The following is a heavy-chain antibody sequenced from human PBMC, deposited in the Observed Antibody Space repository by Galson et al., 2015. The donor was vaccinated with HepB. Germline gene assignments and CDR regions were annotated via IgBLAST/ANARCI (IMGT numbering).Heavy chain of an antibody. CDR2: INSDGSST. CDR1: GFTFSSYW. CDR3: ARGVSWKGNFDL. Sequence: SLRLSCAASGFTFSSYWMHWVRQAPGKGLVWVSRINSDGSSTSYADSVKGRFTISRDNAKNTLYLQMNSLRAEDTAVYYCARGVSWKGNFDLWGRGTLVIVSS. J-gene: IGHJ2*01. V-gene: IGHV3-74*01. D-gene: IGHD1-1*01.